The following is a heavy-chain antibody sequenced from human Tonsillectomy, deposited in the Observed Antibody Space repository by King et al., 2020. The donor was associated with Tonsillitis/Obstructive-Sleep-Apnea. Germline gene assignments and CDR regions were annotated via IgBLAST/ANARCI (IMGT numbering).Heavy chain of an antibody. Sequence: QVQLQESGPGLVKPSETLSLTCTVSGGSISSSSYYWGWIRQPPGKGLEWIGSIYYSGSTYYNPSLKSRVTISVDTSKNQFSLKLSSVPAADTAVYYCARAAAAGTTYYYYGMDVWGQGTTVTVSS. CDR1: GGSISSSSYY. D-gene: IGHD6-13*01. CDR2: IYYSGST. CDR3: ARAAAAGTTYYYYGMDV. V-gene: IGHV4-39*01. J-gene: IGHJ6*02.